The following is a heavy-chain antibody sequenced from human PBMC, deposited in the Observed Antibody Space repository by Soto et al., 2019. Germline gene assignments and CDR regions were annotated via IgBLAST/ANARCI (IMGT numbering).Heavy chain of an antibody. V-gene: IGHV1-24*01. D-gene: IGHD1-26*01. CDR1: GYTLTELS. J-gene: IGHJ4*02. CDR3: ATGSIVGATEGLRY. Sequence: QVQLEQSGVEVKKPGASVKVSCKVSGYTLTELSMHWVRQAPGKGLEWMGGFDPEDGETIYAQKFQGRVTMTEDTSTDTAYMELSSLRSEDTAVYYCATGSIVGATEGLRYWGQGTLVTVSS. CDR2: FDPEDGET.